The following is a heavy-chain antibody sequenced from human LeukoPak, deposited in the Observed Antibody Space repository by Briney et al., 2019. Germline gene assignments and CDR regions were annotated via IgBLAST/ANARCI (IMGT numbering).Heavy chain of an antibody. CDR2: ISGSGATT. D-gene: IGHD3-10*01. V-gene: IGHV3-23*01. CDR3: AKEESFKRPFDY. J-gene: IGHJ4*02. CDR1: GFTFSSYA. Sequence: SGGSLRLSCAASGFTFSSYAMSWVRQAPGKGLEWVSAISGSGATTYYADSVKGRFTISRDSSMNTLYLQMNSLRAEDTAVYYCAKEESFKRPFDYWGQGTLVTVSS.